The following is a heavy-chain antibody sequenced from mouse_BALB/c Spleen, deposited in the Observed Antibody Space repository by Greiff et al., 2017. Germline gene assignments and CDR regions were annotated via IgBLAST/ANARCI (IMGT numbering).Heavy chain of an antibody. CDR1: GFTFSSYT. CDR3: ARQEYGNPMDY. J-gene: IGHJ4*01. Sequence: EVMLVESGGGLVQPGGSLKLSCAASGFTFSSYTMSWVRQTPEKRLEWVAYISNGGGSTYYPDTVKGRFTISRDNAKNTLYLQMSSLKSEDTAMYYCARQEYGNPMDYWGQGTSVTVSS. V-gene: IGHV5-12-2*01. CDR2: ISNGGGST. D-gene: IGHD2-10*02.